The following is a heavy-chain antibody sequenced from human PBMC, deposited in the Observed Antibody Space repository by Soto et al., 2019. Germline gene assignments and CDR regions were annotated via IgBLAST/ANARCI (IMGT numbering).Heavy chain of an antibody. V-gene: IGHV1-2*04. CDR2: INPNSGGT. D-gene: IGHD2-15*01. CDR3: AREGQYCSGGSCYQGYNWFDP. CDR1: GYTFTGYY. Sequence: EASVKVSCKASGYTFTGYYMHWVRQAPGQGLEWMGWINPNSGGTNYAQKFQGWVTMTRDTSISTAYMELSRLRSDDTAVYYCAREGQYCSGGSCYQGYNWFDPWGQGTLVTVSS. J-gene: IGHJ5*02.